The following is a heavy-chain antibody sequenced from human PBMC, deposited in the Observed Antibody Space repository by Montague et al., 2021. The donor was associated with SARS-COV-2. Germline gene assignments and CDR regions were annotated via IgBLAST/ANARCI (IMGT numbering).Heavy chain of an antibody. V-gene: IGHV3-21*01. Sequence: SRRLSCAASGFTFSSYSMNWVRQAPGKGLEWVSSISSSSSYIYYADSVKGQFTISRDNAKNSLYLQMNSLRAEDTAVYYCARDLVATIMSGWFDPWGQGTLVTVSS. CDR1: GFTFSSYS. D-gene: IGHD5-12*01. J-gene: IGHJ5*02. CDR3: ARDLVATIMSGWFDP. CDR2: ISSSSSYI.